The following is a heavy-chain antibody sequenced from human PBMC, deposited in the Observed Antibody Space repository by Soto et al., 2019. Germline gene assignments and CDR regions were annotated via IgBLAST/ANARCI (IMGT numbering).Heavy chain of an antibody. D-gene: IGHD4-17*01. Sequence: QVKLQESGPGLVKPSQTLSLTCTVSGAPISSGDYYWSWVRQAPGIGLEWVGYIYYSGSTYYNTSLTRRLDMSSDVTKNLFSLRLTSVTASDTAVYFCARGGYGVDELPTWGPGMLVTVSS. CDR2: IYYSGST. V-gene: IGHV4-30-4*01. CDR3: ARGGYGVDELPT. J-gene: IGHJ5*02. CDR1: GAPISSGDYY.